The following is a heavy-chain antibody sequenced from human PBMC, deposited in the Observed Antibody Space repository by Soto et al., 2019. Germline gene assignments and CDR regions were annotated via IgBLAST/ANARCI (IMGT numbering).Heavy chain of an antibody. CDR1: GGSISSGDYY. CDR2: IYYSGIT. CDR3: ARGGLRWSLY. D-gene: IGHD4-17*01. J-gene: IGHJ4*02. V-gene: IGHV4-30-4*01. Sequence: PSETRSRTWTVSGGSISSGDYYWMGIRQPPGKGLEWIGYIYYSGITYYNPSLKSRVTISVDTSKNQFSLKLSSVTAADTAVYYCARGGLRWSLYWGQGTLVTVSS.